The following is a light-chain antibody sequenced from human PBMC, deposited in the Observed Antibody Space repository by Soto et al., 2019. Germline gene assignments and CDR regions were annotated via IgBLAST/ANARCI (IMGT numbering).Light chain of an antibody. Sequence: EIVLTQSPGTLSLSPGERATLSCRASQSVSSSYLAWYQQKPGQAPRLLIYGVSSRATGIPDRFSGSGSVTDFTLTISRLEPEDFAVYYCQQYGSSPLTFGGGTKVEI. J-gene: IGKJ4*01. CDR3: QQYGSSPLT. V-gene: IGKV3-20*01. CDR2: GVS. CDR1: QSVSSSY.